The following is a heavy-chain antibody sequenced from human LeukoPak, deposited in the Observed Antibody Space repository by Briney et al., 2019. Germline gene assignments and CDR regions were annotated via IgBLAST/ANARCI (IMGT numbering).Heavy chain of an antibody. CDR1: SGSISSYD. Sequence: SETLSLTCTVSSGSISSYDWSWIRQPAGKGLEWIGRIYTSGSPNYNPSLKSRVTISVDTSKNQFSLKLSSVTAADTAVYYCARAAVTTGIDYWGQGTLVTVSS. CDR3: ARAAVTTGIDY. D-gene: IGHD4-17*01. V-gene: IGHV4-4*07. J-gene: IGHJ4*02. CDR2: IYTSGSP.